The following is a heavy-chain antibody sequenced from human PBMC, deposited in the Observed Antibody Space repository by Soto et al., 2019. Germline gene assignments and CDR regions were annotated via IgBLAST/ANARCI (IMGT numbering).Heavy chain of an antibody. Sequence: PGGSLRLSCEVSGFSLSGYGMHWVRQAPGKGLEWVAVIWYHGTTKNYAASVKGRFTISRDTSKNTVYLQMDSLKVEDTAVYYCARDVDRTSHLNWFDPWGQGVMVTVSS. J-gene: IGHJ5*02. CDR2: IWYHGTTK. CDR3: ARDVDRTSHLNWFDP. CDR1: GFSLSGYG. D-gene: IGHD5-12*01. V-gene: IGHV3-33*01.